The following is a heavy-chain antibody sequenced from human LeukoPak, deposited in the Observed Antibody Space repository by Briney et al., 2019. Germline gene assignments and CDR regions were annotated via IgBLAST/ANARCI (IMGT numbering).Heavy chain of an antibody. Sequence: GGSLRVSCAASGFTFSSYAMHWVRQAPGKGLEWVAVISYDGSNKYYADSVKGRFTISRDNSKNTLYLQMNSLRAEDTAVYYCARAGVGYTYGSDAFDIWGQGTMVTVSS. CDR1: GFTFSSYA. CDR3: ARAGVGYTYGSDAFDI. V-gene: IGHV3-30-3*01. CDR2: ISYDGSNK. J-gene: IGHJ3*02. D-gene: IGHD5-18*01.